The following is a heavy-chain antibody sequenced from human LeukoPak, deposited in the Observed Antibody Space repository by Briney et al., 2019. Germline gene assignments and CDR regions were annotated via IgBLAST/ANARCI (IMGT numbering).Heavy chain of an antibody. J-gene: IGHJ3*02. CDR1: GFTVSSNY. CDR3: ARGTLGGNDAFDI. CDR2: IYSGGST. Sequence: PGGSLRLSCAASGFTVSSNYMSWVRQAPGKGLEWVSVIYSGGSTYYADSVKGRFTISRDNSKNTLYLQMNSLRAEDTAVYYCARGTLGGNDAFDIWGQGTMVTVSS. V-gene: IGHV3-53*01.